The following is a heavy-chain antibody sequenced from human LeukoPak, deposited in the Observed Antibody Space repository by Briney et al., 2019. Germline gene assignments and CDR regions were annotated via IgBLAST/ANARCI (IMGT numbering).Heavy chain of an antibody. D-gene: IGHD6-19*01. CDR2: IYYSGST. J-gene: IGHJ4*02. V-gene: IGHV4-59*12. CDR1: GGSISSYY. CDR3: ARETVAGTCFDY. Sequence: SETLSLTCTVSGGSISSYYWSLLRQPPGKGLEWIGYIYYSGSTNYNPSLKSRVTISVDTSKNQFSLKLSSVTAADTAVYYCARETVAGTCFDYWGQGTLVTVSS.